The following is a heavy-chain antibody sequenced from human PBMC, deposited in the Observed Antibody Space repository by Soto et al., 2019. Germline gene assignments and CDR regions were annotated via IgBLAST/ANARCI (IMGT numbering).Heavy chain of an antibody. CDR2: IYYSGST. CDR1: GGSISSYY. Sequence: TSETLSLTCTVSGGSISSYYWSWIRQPPGKGLEWIGYIYYSGSTNYNPSLKSRVTISVDTSKNQFSLKLSSVTAADTAVYYCARTTPITIFGVVRNLFDPWGQGTLVTVSS. D-gene: IGHD3-3*01. V-gene: IGHV4-59*01. J-gene: IGHJ5*02. CDR3: ARTTPITIFGVVRNLFDP.